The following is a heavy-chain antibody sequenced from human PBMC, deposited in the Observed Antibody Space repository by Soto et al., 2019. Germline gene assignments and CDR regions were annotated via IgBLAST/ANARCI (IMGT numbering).Heavy chain of an antibody. D-gene: IGHD3-10*01. CDR1: GFIFSSFW. V-gene: IGHV3-74*03. CDR2: INGDGASL. J-gene: IGHJ6*02. Sequence: EVRLEEAGGGFVQPGGSLRVSCSGSGFIFSSFWMHWVRQGLGKGLEWVSRINGDGASLAYADSVKGRFSISRDNVKNTLHLQMNSLGADDTAVYFCAREGSLGLDVWGRGTTVTVSS. CDR3: AREGSLGLDV.